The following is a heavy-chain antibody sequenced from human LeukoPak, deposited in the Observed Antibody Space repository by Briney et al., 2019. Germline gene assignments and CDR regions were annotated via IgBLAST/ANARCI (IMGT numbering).Heavy chain of an antibody. V-gene: IGHV4-39*01. D-gene: IGHD3-22*01. J-gene: IGHJ3*02. CDR1: GGSISSSSYY. CDR3: ARHITFSITMIVVDMGPNDAFDI. CDR2: IYYSGST. Sequence: SSETLSLTCTVSGGSISSSSYYWGWIRQPPGKGLEWIGSIYYSGSTYYNPSLKSRVTISVDTSKNQFSLKLSSVTAADTAVYYCARHITFSITMIVVDMGPNDAFDIWGQGTMVTVSS.